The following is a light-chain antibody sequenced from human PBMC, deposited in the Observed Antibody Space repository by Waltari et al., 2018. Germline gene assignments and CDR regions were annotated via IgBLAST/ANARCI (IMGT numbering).Light chain of an antibody. CDR2: EVS. J-gene: IGLJ2*01. V-gene: IGLV2-8*01. Sequence: QSALTQPPSASGSPGQSVTISCTGTSSDVGGDNYVSWYQQHPGKAPTLMIYEVSKRPSGVPDRFSGSKSGNTASLTVSGLRAEDEADYYCSSYAGNNNVVFGGGTKLTVL. CDR3: SSYAGNNNVV. CDR1: SSDVGGDNY.